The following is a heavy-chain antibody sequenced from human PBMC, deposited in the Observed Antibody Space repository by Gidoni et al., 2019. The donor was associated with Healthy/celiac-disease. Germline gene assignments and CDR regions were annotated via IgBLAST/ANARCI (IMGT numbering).Heavy chain of an antibody. V-gene: IGHV3-49*05. CDR3: TRTVAGTLGILRFDY. CDR1: GFTFGDYA. Sequence: EVQLVESGGGLVKPGRSLRLSCTASGFTFGDYAMSWFRQAPGKGLEWVGFIRSKAYGGTTEYAASVKGRFTISRDDSKSIAYLQMNSLKTEDTAVYYCTRTVAGTLGILRFDYWGQGTLVTASS. CDR2: IRSKAYGGTT. D-gene: IGHD6-19*01. J-gene: IGHJ4*02.